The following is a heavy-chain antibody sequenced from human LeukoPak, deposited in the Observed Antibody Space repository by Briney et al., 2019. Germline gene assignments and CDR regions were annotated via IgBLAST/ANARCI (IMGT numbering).Heavy chain of an antibody. Sequence: GGSLRLSCAASGFTFSSYAMHWVRQAPGKGLEWVAVISYDGSNKYYADSVKGRFTISRDNSKNTLYLQMNSLRAEDTAVYYCAKYGPGGYVTDAFVWGQGTMVTVSS. CDR2: ISYDGSNK. V-gene: IGHV3-30-3*02. CDR1: GFTFSSYA. CDR3: AKYGPGGYVTDAFV. D-gene: IGHD5-12*01. J-gene: IGHJ3*01.